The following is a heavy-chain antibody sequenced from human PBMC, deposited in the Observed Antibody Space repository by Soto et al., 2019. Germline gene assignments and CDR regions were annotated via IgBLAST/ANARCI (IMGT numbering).Heavy chain of an antibody. CDR3: ARDLDPSGSYYTDY. V-gene: IGHV1-18*01. Sequence: QVQLVQSGAEVKKPGASVKVSCKASGYSLANYGINWVRQAPGQGLEWMGWIRVSTGNIKYAQNLQGRVTMTMDTSTSTAYMELRSLRSDDSAVYYCARDLDPSGSYYTDYWGQGTLVSVSS. CDR1: GYSLANYG. J-gene: IGHJ4*02. CDR2: IRVSTGNI. D-gene: IGHD3-10*01.